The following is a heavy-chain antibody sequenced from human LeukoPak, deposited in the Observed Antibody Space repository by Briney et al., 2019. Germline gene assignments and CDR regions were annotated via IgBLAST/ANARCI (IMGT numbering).Heavy chain of an antibody. D-gene: IGHD3-10*01. J-gene: IGHJ5*02. CDR1: GGSISSSNW. Sequence: SGTLSLTCAVSGGSISSSNWWSWVRQPPGKGLEWIGEIYHSGSTNYNPSLKSRVTISVDKSKNQFSLDLSSVTAADTAVYYCARINTVKATFDHWGLGTQVTVFS. CDR3: ARINTVKATFDH. V-gene: IGHV4-4*02. CDR2: IYHSGST.